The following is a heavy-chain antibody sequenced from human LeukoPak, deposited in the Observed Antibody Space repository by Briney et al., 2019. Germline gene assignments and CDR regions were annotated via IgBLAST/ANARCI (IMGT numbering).Heavy chain of an antibody. CDR2: IYYSGIT. CDR3: ARERAMAGLLDY. J-gene: IGHJ4*02. D-gene: IGHD6-19*01. Sequence: SETLSLTCTVSGDSISTYYWSWIRQPPGKGLEWIGNIYYSGITDYNPSLKSRVTISTDTSKNQFSLKLSSVTAADTAVYYCARERAMAGLLDYWGQGILVTVSS. CDR1: GDSISTYY. V-gene: IGHV4-59*01.